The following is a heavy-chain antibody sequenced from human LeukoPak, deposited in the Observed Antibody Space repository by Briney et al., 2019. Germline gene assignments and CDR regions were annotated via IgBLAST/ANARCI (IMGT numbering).Heavy chain of an antibody. Sequence: SETLSLTCTVSGGSISSYYWSWIRQPPGRGLEWIGYIYYSGSTNYNPSLKSRVTISVDTSKNQFSPKLSSVTAADTAVYYCARVRFGELFPQGWFDPWGQGTLVTVSS. J-gene: IGHJ5*02. D-gene: IGHD3-10*01. V-gene: IGHV4-59*01. CDR2: IYYSGST. CDR3: ARVRFGELFPQGWFDP. CDR1: GGSISSYY.